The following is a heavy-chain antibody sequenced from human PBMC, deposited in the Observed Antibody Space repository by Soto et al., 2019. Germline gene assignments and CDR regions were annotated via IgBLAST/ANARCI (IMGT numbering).Heavy chain of an antibody. Sequence: PGGSLRLSCAASGFTFSSYWIHWVRQAPGKGLVWVSRINSDGSSTTYADSVKGRFTISRGNSNNTLYLQMNSLRADDTAVYYCARAARYCSGGTCYQKPDYWGHGTLVTVSS. D-gene: IGHD2-15*01. V-gene: IGHV3-74*01. CDR1: GFTFSSYW. CDR2: INSDGSST. CDR3: ARAARYCSGGTCYQKPDY. J-gene: IGHJ4*01.